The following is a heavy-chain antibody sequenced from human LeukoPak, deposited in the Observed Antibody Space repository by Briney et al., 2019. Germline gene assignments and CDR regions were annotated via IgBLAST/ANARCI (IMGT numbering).Heavy chain of an antibody. V-gene: IGHV4-59*01. J-gene: IGHJ6*03. D-gene: IGHD4-17*01. CDR1: GGSFSGYY. CDR3: ARDSGDYFDYWGQGTLVTVSSAQRGYYYYMDV. Sequence: SETLSLTCAVYGGSFSGYYWSWIRQPPGKGLEWIGYIYYSGSTNYNPSLKSRVTISVDTCKNQFSLKLSSVTAADTAVYYCARDSGDYFDYWGQGTLVTVSSAQRGYYYYMDVWGRGTTVTISS. CDR2: IYYSGST.